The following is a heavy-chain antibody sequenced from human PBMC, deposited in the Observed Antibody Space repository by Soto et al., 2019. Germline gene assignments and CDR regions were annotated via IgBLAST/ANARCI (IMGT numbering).Heavy chain of an antibody. CDR1: GYTFTSYY. Sequence: ASVKVSCKASGYTFTSYYMHWVRQAPGQGLEWMGIINPSGGSTSYAQKFQGRVTMTRDTSTSTVYMELSSLRSVDTAVYYCARDYSPLLRIAARPDYYYYGMDVWG. CDR2: INPSGGST. CDR3: ARDYSPLLRIAARPDYYYYGMDV. V-gene: IGHV1-46*01. D-gene: IGHD6-6*01. J-gene: IGHJ6*02.